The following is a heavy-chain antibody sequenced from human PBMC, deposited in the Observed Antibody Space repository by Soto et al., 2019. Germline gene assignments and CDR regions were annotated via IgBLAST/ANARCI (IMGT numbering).Heavy chain of an antibody. CDR3: AREAVDSSGYWFNYGMDV. CDR2: IYYSGST. J-gene: IGHJ6*02. V-gene: IGHV4-61*01. D-gene: IGHD3-22*01. CDR1: GGSVSSGSYY. Sequence: PSETLSLTCTVSGGSVSSGSYYWSWIRQPPGKGLEWIGYIYYSGSTNYNPSLKSRVTISVDTSKNQLSLKLSSVTAADTAVYYCAREAVDSSGYWFNYGMDVWGQGTTVTVSS.